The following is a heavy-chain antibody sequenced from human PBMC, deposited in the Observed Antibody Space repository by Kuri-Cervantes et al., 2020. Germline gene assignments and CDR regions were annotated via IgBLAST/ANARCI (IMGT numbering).Heavy chain of an antibody. CDR1: GGTFSSYA. D-gene: IGHD3-16*01. V-gene: IGHV1-69*13. Sequence: SVKVSCKASGGTFSSYAISWVRQAPGQGLEWMGGIIPIFGTANYAQKFQGRVTITADESTSTAYMELRSLRPDDTAVYYCARDRRRGGIRDPCGYWGQGTLVTVSS. CDR3: ARDRRRGGIRDPCGY. J-gene: IGHJ4*02. CDR2: IIPIFGTA.